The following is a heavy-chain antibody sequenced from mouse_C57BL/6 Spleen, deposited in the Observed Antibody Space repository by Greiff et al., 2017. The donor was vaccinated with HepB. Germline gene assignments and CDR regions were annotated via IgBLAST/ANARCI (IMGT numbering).Heavy chain of an antibody. CDR3: ARSDYAAWFAY. CDR1: GYTFTSYW. V-gene: IGHV1-61*01. D-gene: IGHD2-4*01. Sequence: QVQLQQPGAELVRPGSSVKLSCKASGYTFTSYWMDWVKQRPGQGLEWIGNIYPSDSETHYNQKFKDKATLTVDKSSSTAYMQLSSLTSEDSAVYYCARSDYAAWFAYWGQGTLVTVSA. J-gene: IGHJ3*01. CDR2: IYPSDSET.